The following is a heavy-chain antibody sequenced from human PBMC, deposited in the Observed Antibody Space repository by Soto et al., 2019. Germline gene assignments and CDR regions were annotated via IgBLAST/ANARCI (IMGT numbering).Heavy chain of an antibody. Sequence: SQTLSLTCAISGDSVSSNSAAWNWIRQSPPRGLEWLGRTYYRSKWYNDYAVSVKSRITINPDTSKNQFSLQLNSVTPEDTAVYYCARDRDIVVVPAATYYYYGMDVWGQGTTVTVSS. CDR2: TYYRSKWYN. D-gene: IGHD2-2*01. J-gene: IGHJ6*02. CDR3: ARDRDIVVVPAATYYYYGMDV. V-gene: IGHV6-1*01. CDR1: GDSVSSNSAA.